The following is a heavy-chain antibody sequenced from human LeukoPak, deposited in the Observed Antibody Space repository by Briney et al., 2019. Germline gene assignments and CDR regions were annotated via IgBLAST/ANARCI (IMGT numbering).Heavy chain of an antibody. CDR1: GGSISSYY. CDR2: IYYSGST. CDR3: ATGRYCSGGSCYANYYYYMDV. Sequence: SETLSLTCTVSGGSISSYYWSWIRQPPGKGLEWIGYIYYSGSTNYNPSLKSRVTISVDTSKNQFSLKLSSVTAADTAVYYCATGRYCSGGSCYANYYYYMDVWGKGTTVTISS. V-gene: IGHV4-59*08. J-gene: IGHJ6*03. D-gene: IGHD2-15*01.